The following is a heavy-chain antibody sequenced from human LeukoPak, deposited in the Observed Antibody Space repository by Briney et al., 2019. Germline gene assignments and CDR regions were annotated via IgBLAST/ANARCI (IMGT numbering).Heavy chain of an antibody. CDR3: ARAGNNMVRGESTTVGMDV. Sequence: SETLSLTCSVSGYSISSGYYWGWIRQPPGKGLEWIGIVYHSGSTYYNPSLKSRVTISVGTSKNQFSPKLSSVTAADTAVYYCARAGNNMVRGESTTVGMDVWGQGTTVTVSS. CDR1: GYSISSGYY. J-gene: IGHJ6*02. D-gene: IGHD3-10*01. V-gene: IGHV4-38-2*02. CDR2: VYHSGST.